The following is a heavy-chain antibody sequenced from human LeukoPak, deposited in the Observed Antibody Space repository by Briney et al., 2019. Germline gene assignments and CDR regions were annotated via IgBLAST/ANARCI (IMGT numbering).Heavy chain of an antibody. D-gene: IGHD2-15*01. V-gene: IGHV4-34*01. CDR1: SGSFSGYY. J-gene: IGHJ4*02. Sequence: PSETLSLTCAVYSGSFSGYYWSWIRQPPGKGLEWIGEINDSGSVNCNPSLKNRVTLSVDTSKNQFSLRLSSVAAADTAVYYCARRLVDSGATQVSADWGQGRLVTLSS. CDR2: INDSGSV. CDR3: ARRLVDSGATQVSAD.